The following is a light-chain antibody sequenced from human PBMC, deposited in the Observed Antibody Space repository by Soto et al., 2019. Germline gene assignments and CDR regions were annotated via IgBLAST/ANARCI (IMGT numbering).Light chain of an antibody. CDR3: QQRSNWPLT. CDR1: QSVSTY. Sequence: EIVLTQSPATLSLSPGERATLSCRASQSVSTYLAWYQQKPGQAPRLLIYDASNEATGIPARFSGSGSGTDFTLTIGSLEPEDFVVYYCQQRSNWPLTFGGGTKVEIK. J-gene: IGKJ4*01. V-gene: IGKV3-11*01. CDR2: DAS.